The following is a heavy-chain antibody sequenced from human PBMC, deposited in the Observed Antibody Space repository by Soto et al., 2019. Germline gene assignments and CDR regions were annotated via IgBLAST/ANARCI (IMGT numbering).Heavy chain of an antibody. CDR1: GFTFSDYY. CDR2: MSSSSSYT. Sequence: QVQLVESGGGLVKPGGSLRLSCAASGFTFSDYYMSWIRQAPGKGLEWVSYMSSSSSYTNYADSVKGRFTISRDNAKNSLYLQMNSLRVEDTAVYYCAREAPYYYDSSGYGNDYWGQGTLVTVSS. J-gene: IGHJ4*02. V-gene: IGHV3-11*06. CDR3: AREAPYYYDSSGYGNDY. D-gene: IGHD3-22*01.